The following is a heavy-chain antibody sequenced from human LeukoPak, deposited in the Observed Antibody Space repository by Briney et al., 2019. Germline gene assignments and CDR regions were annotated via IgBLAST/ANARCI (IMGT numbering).Heavy chain of an antibody. CDR3: TTRVVTTNDN. Sequence: AGGSLRLSCSASGFTFNYAWMNWVRQAPGKGLEWVGRTKTNTDGGTADYPAPVKGRFTISRDDSKNTLYLQMNSLKTEDTAVYYCTTRVVTTNDNWGQGTLVTVSS. D-gene: IGHD2-21*02. CDR2: TKTNTDGGTA. V-gene: IGHV3-15*01. J-gene: IGHJ4*02. CDR1: GFTFNYAW.